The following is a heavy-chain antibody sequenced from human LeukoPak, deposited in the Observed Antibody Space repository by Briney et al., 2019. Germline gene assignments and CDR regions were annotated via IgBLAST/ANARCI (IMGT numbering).Heavy chain of an antibody. CDR2: IYHSGST. CDR1: GGSISSGDYC. Sequence: PSQTLSLTCTVSGGSISSGDYCWSWIRQPPGKGLEWIGYIYHSGSTYYNPSLKGRVTISVDRSKNQFSLKLSSVTAADTAVYYCARGLYNYGHGDYWGQGTLVTVSS. D-gene: IGHD5-18*01. V-gene: IGHV4-30-2*01. J-gene: IGHJ4*02. CDR3: ARGLYNYGHGDY.